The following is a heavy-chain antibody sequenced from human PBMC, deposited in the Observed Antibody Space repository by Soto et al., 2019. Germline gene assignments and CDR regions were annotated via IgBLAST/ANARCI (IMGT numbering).Heavy chain of an antibody. J-gene: IGHJ4*02. CDR1: GGSISSSSYY. CDR2: IYYSGST. V-gene: IGHV4-39*01. D-gene: IGHD6-19*01. Sequence: QLQLQESGPGLVKPSETLSLTCTVSGGSISSSSYYWGLIRQLPGKGLEWIGRIYYSGSTYYNPSLKKRVTISVDTSKNQFSLKLSSVTAADTAVYYCARLVPAVAGTVDYWGQGTLVTVSS. CDR3: ARLVPAVAGTVDY.